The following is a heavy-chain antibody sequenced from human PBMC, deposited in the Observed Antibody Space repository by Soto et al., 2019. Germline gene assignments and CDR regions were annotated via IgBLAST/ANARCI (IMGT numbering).Heavy chain of an antibody. J-gene: IGHJ4*02. CDR3: AKTGHTYYYGSGSSTSPDY. V-gene: IGHV3-23*01. Sequence: GGSLRLSCAASGFTFSSHAMSWVRQAPGKGLEWIAAISGSGGSTYYADSVKGRFTISRDNSKNTLYLQMNSLRAEDTAVYYCAKTGHTYYYGSGSSTSPDYWGQGTLVTVSS. CDR1: GFTFSSHA. D-gene: IGHD3-10*01. CDR2: ISGSGGST.